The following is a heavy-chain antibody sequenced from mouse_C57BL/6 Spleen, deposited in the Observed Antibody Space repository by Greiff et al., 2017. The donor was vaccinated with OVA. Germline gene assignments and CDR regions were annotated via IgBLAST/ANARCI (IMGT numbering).Heavy chain of an antibody. CDR2: IDPSDSET. V-gene: IGHV1-52*01. Sequence: VQLQQPGAELVRPGSSVKLSCKASGYTFTSYWMHWVKQRPIQGLEWIGNIDPSDSETHYNQKFKDKATLTVDKSSSTAYMQLSSLTSEDSAVYYCALDSSGLYYAMDYWGQGTSVTVSS. D-gene: IGHD3-2*02. CDR1: GYTFTSYW. CDR3: ALDSSGLYYAMDY. J-gene: IGHJ4*01.